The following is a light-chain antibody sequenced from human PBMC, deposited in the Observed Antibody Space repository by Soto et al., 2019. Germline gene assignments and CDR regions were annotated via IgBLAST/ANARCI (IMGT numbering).Light chain of an antibody. J-gene: IGLJ2*01. CDR2: GNS. V-gene: IGLV1-40*01. CDR3: QSYDSRLSVV. Sequence: QSVLTQPPSVSGAPGQRVTISCTGSSSNIGAGYDVHWYQQLPGTAPKLLSYGNSNRPSGVPDRFSGSKSGTSASLAITGLQAEDEADYYCQSYDSRLSVVFGGGTKLTVL. CDR1: SSNIGAGYD.